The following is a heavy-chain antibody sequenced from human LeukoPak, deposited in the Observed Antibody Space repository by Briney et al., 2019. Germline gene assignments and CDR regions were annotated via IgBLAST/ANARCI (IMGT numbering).Heavy chain of an antibody. Sequence: GGSLRLSCAASGFTFSSYAMSWVRQAPGKGLEWVSAISGSGGSTYYADSVKGRFTTSRDNSKNTLYLQMNSLRAEDTAVYYCANHYGSGSYGFWGQGTLVTVSS. CDR1: GFTFSSYA. CDR3: ANHYGSGSYGF. V-gene: IGHV3-23*01. J-gene: IGHJ4*02. D-gene: IGHD3-10*01. CDR2: ISGSGGST.